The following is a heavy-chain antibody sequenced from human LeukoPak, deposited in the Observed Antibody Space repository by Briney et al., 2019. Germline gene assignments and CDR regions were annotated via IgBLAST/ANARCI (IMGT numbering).Heavy chain of an antibody. Sequence: GGSLRLSCAASGFTFSTYGMHWVRQAPGKGLEWVAVIRYDGSNQYYADWVKGRFTISRDNSKNTLFLQMNSLRAEDTAVYYCARGGVCSSTSCYNDYWGQGTLVTVSS. J-gene: IGHJ4*02. V-gene: IGHV3-33*01. CDR2: IRYDGSNQ. CDR1: GFTFSTYG. CDR3: ARGGVCSSTSCYNDY. D-gene: IGHD2-2*01.